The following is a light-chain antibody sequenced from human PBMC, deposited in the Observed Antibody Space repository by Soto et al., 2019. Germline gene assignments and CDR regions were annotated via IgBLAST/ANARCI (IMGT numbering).Light chain of an antibody. V-gene: IGLV2-11*01. Sequence: QSPLTQPRSVSGSPGQSVTISCTGTSSDVGGSDYVSWCQHHPGKAPKLVIYDVTKRPSGVPDRFSGSKSGNTASLTISGLQAEDEADYYCASYAGYYVFGTGTKLTVL. J-gene: IGLJ1*01. CDR2: DVT. CDR1: SSDVGGSDY. CDR3: ASYAGYYV.